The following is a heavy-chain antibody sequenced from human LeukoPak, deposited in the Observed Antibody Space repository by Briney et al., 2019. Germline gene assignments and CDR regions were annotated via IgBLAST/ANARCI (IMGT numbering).Heavy chain of an antibody. CDR2: IKSKTDGGTT. V-gene: IGHV3-15*01. CDR3: TTDHPFMITFGGVIVDY. J-gene: IGHJ4*02. Sequence: MTGGSLRLSCAASGFTFSNAWMSWVRQAPGKGLEWVGRIKSKTDGGTTDYAAPVKGRFTISRDDSKNTLYLQMNSLKTEDTAVYYCTTDHPFMITFGGVIVDYWGQGTLVTVSS. D-gene: IGHD3-16*02. CDR1: GFTFSNAW.